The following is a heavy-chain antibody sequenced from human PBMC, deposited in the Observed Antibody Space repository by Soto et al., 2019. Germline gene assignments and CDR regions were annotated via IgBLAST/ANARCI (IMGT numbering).Heavy chain of an antibody. Sequence: PSETLYLTCTVSGGSISSSSYYWGWIRQPPGKGLEWIGSIYYSGSTYYNPSLKSRVTISVDTSKNQFSLKLSSVTAADTAVYYCARLRCGGSCYSGYYYYGMDVWGQGTTVTVS. J-gene: IGHJ6*02. CDR2: IYYSGST. V-gene: IGHV4-39*01. D-gene: IGHD2-15*01. CDR1: GGSISSSSYY. CDR3: ARLRCGGSCYSGYYYYGMDV.